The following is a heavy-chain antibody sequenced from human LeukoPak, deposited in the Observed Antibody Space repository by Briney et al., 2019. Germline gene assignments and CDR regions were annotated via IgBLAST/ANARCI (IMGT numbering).Heavy chain of an antibody. V-gene: IGHV3-23*05. D-gene: IGHD4-11*01. J-gene: IGHJ4*02. CDR3: ARSVPDYTRFDF. CDR1: GFTFSDHA. Sequence: PGGSLRLSCVASGFTFSDHAMNWVRQAPGKGLEWVSTFKTNYNQVYYAESVRGRFTISTDNSKNTAYLQMNSLRVEDTALYYCARSVPDYTRFDFWGQGALVTVSS. CDR2: FKTNYNQV.